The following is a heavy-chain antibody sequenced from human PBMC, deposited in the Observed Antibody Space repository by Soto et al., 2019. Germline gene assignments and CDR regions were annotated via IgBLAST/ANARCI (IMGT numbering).Heavy chain of an antibody. CDR3: AKEGSSSQTIAVAGPLDY. J-gene: IGHJ4*02. D-gene: IGHD6-19*01. CDR1: GFSFSRYG. Sequence: GGSLRLSCAASGFSFSRYGMDWVRQAPGKGLEWVALICYDGSNKYYADSVKGRFTISRDNSKNTLYLQMNSLRAEDTAVYYCAKEGSSSQTIAVAGPLDYWGQGTLVTVSS. CDR2: ICYDGSNK. V-gene: IGHV3-30*02.